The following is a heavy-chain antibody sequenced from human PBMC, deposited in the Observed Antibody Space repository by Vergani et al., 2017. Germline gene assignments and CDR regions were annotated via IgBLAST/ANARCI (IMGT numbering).Heavy chain of an antibody. D-gene: IGHD2-15*01. Sequence: QVQLVESGGGVVQPGRSLRLSCAASGFTFSSYGMHWVRQAPGKGLEWVAVISYDGSNKYYADSVKGRFTISRDNSKNTLYLQMNSLRAEDTAVYYCAKEFGDCSGGSCYLGYYYYGMDVWGQGTTVTVSS. V-gene: IGHV3-30*18. J-gene: IGHJ6*02. CDR2: ISYDGSNK. CDR1: GFTFSSYG. CDR3: AKEFGDCSGGSCYLGYYYYGMDV.